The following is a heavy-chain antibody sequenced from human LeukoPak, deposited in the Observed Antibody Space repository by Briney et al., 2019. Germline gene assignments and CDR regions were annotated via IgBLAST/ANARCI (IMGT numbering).Heavy chain of an antibody. V-gene: IGHV3-48*03. CDR3: ARDRGRLYCSSTSCPGWFDP. D-gene: IGHD2-2*01. Sequence: GGSLRLSCAASGFTFSSYEMNWVRQAPGKGLAWVSYISCSGSTIYYADSVKGRFTISSDNAKNSLYLQMNSLRAEDTAVYYCARDRGRLYCSSTSCPGWFDPWGQGTLVTVSS. CDR1: GFTFSSYE. CDR2: ISCSGSTI. J-gene: IGHJ5*02.